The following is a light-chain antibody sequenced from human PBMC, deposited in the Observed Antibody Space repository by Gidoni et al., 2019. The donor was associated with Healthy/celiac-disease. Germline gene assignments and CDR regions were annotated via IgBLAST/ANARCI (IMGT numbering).Light chain of an antibody. V-gene: IGLV1-40*01. J-gene: IGLJ1*01. CDR3: QSYDSSLDV. Sequence: QSVLTQPPSVSGATGQRVTISCTGSSSNIGAGYDVHWYQQLPGTAPKLLIYGNSNRPSGVPDRFSGSKAGTSASLAITVLQAEDEAYYYCQSYDSSLDVFGTGTKVTVL. CDR1: SSNIGAGYD. CDR2: GNS.